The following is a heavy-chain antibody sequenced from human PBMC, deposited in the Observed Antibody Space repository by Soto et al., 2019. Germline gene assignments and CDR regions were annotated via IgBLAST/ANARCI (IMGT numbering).Heavy chain of an antibody. CDR3: ARDRFVCSSTSCNYWYFDL. CDR1: GFSFDDYG. D-gene: IGHD2-2*01. V-gene: IGHV3-20*01. CDR2: INWNGGST. Sequence: EGQLVESGGGVVRPGGSLRLSCAASGFSFDDYGMSWVRQAPGKGLEWVSGINWNGGSTGYADSVKGRFTISRDNAKNSLYLQMNSLRAEDTALYHCARDRFVCSSTSCNYWYFDLWGRGTLVFVSS. J-gene: IGHJ2*01.